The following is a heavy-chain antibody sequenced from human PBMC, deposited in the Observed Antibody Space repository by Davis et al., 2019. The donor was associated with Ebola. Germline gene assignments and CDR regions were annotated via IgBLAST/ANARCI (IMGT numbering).Heavy chain of an antibody. V-gene: IGHV4-4*07. CDR3: ASSSSDFWSGYLGYFDY. Sequence: SETLSLTCTVSGGSISTYYWSWIRQPAEKEPEWIGRIYSSGTTNYNPSLKSRITMSVDTSKNQFSLKLTSVTAADTAVYYCASSSSDFWSGYLGYFDYWGQGTLVTVSS. J-gene: IGHJ4*02. CDR2: IYSSGTT. D-gene: IGHD3-3*01. CDR1: GGSISTYY.